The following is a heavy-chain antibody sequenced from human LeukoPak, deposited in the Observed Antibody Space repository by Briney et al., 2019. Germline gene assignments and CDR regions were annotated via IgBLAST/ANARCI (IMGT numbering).Heavy chain of an antibody. V-gene: IGHV5-51*01. CDR2: IYPDDSDT. J-gene: IGHJ4*02. CDR1: GYSFSSYW. D-gene: IGHD2-15*01. Sequence: GESLKISCKGSGYSFSSYWIGWVRQMPGKGLAWMGIIYPDDSDTRYSPSFQDQVTISADRSISTAYLQWSSLKAWDTAMYYCARHRKDIGFDSWGEGTLVTVSS. CDR3: ARHRKDIGFDS.